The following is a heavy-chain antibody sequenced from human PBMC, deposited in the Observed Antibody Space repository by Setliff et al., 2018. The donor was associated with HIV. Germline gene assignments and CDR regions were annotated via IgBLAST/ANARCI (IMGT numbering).Heavy chain of an antibody. J-gene: IGHJ5*01. CDR1: GYSFTNYW. D-gene: IGHD3-3*01. V-gene: IGHV5-51*01. Sequence: GESLKISCKGSGYSFTNYWIGWVRQMPGKGLEWMGIIDPGDSDTKYSPSFQGQVTISADKSISTAYLQWSSLKASDTAMYYCARQPTDTSGYNKWFDSWGQGTLVTVSS. CDR2: IDPGDSDT. CDR3: ARQPTDTSGYNKWFDS.